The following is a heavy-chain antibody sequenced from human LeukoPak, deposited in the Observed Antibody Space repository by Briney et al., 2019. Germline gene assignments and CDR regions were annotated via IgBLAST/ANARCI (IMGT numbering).Heavy chain of an antibody. CDR1: GGSLNSYY. CDR2: IYYSGCT. Sequence: SETLSLPCTVSGGSLNSYYWSWIRQPPGKGLEWMGYIYYSGCTNYNPSLKSRGTIPVDTSKNQFSLKLSSVTAADTAVYYCARAPLTYYDFWSGDPVFYFDYWGQGTLVIVSS. V-gene: IGHV4-59*01. J-gene: IGHJ4*02. CDR3: ARAPLTYYDFWSGDPVFYFDY. D-gene: IGHD3-3*01.